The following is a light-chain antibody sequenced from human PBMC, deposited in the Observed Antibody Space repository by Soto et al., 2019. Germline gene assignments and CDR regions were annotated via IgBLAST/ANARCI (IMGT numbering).Light chain of an antibody. CDR2: DVS. CDR3: CSYVGGYSYV. Sequence: QSVLTQPRSVFGSPGQSVTVSCIGTSSDVGDYNSVSWYQQHPGKAPKLMIYDVSKRPSGVPDRFSGSKSGNTASLTIPGLQAEDEADYYCCSYVGGYSYVFGIGTKVTVL. CDR1: SSDVGDYNS. V-gene: IGLV2-11*01. J-gene: IGLJ1*01.